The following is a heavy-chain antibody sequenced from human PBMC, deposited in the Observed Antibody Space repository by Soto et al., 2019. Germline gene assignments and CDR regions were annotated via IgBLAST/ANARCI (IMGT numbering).Heavy chain of an antibody. J-gene: IGHJ4*02. D-gene: IGHD2-15*01. Sequence: EVQLVESGGGLVQPGGSLRLSCAASGFTFNNYWIHWVRQGPGKGLVWVSRINNDGSGTAYADSVKGRFTISRDNAKNTLYLQMNSLRVEDTAVYYCARGRTKDCSGGSCYYLFDYWGQGTLVTVSS. V-gene: IGHV3-74*01. CDR3: ARGRTKDCSGGSCYYLFDY. CDR1: GFTFNNYW. CDR2: INNDGSGT.